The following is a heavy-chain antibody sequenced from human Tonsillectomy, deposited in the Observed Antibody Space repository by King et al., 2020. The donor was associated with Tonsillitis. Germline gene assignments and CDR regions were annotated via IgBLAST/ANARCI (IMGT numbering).Heavy chain of an antibody. D-gene: IGHD1-20*01. J-gene: IGHJ6*02. V-gene: IGHV2-26*01. CDR2: IFSNDEK. Sequence: VTLKESGPGLVKPTETLTLTCSVSGFSLSDSKMGVSWIRQPPGKALEWLAHIFSNDEKSYSTSLKRRVSLSKETSKSQVVLTMTNMDPVDTATYFCARTTRYNWNYDGMDVWGQGTTVTVSS. CDR3: ARTTRYNWNYDGMDV. CDR1: GFSLSDSKMG.